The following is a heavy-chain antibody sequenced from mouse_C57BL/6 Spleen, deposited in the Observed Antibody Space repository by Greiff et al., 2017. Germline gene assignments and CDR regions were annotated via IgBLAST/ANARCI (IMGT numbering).Heavy chain of an antibody. V-gene: IGHV1-52*01. CDR1: GYTFTSYW. J-gene: IGHJ3*01. CDR3: ARGLYDYPFAY. D-gene: IGHD2-4*01. CDR2: IDPSDSET. Sequence: QVQLQQPGAELVRPGSSVKLSCKASGYTFTSYWMHWVKQRPIQGLEWIGNIDPSDSETHYNQKFKDKATLTVDKSSSTAYMQLSSLTSEDSAVYYCARGLYDYPFAYWGQGTLVTVSA.